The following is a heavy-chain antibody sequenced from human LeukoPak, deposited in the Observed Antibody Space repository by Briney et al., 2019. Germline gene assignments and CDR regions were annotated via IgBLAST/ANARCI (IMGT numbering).Heavy chain of an antibody. V-gene: IGHV3-21*01. D-gene: IGHD3-3*01. J-gene: IGHJ4*02. CDR2: ISSSSSYI. Sequence: GGSLRLSCAASGFTFSSYSMNWVRQAPGKGLEWVSSISSSSSYIYYADSVKGRFTISRDNAKNSLYLQMNSLRAEDTAVYYCARDGRYYDFWSGYLESGYFDYWGQGTLVTVSS. CDR1: GFTFSSYS. CDR3: ARDGRYYDFWSGYLESGYFDY.